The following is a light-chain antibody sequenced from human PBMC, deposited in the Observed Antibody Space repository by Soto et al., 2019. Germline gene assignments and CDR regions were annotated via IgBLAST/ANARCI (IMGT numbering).Light chain of an antibody. CDR3: QQYDTWPRT. CDR2: GAS. Sequence: EVVLPQSPVTLSLSPGDRATLSCRASQSVSSNLALYQQKPGQAPRLLIYGASTRATAVPARFTASGSGTEFTLSISSLQSDDFGVYYCQQYDTWPRTFGQGTKVDVK. V-gene: IGKV3-15*01. J-gene: IGKJ1*01. CDR1: QSVSSN.